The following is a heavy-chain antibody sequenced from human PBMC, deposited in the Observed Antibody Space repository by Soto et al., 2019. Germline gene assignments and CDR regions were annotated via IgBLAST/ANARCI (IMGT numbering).Heavy chain of an antibody. V-gene: IGHV4-39*01. Sequence: SETLSLTYTVSGGSLSRSSYHWGWIRQPPGKGLEWIGTIYYSGITYYNPSLKSRVTISVDTSKDQFSLKLSSVTAADTAMYYCATLLRDYSVAYWGQGTLVTVS. J-gene: IGHJ4*02. CDR1: GGSLSRSSYH. CDR3: ATLLRDYSVAY. D-gene: IGHD1-26*01. CDR2: IYYSGIT.